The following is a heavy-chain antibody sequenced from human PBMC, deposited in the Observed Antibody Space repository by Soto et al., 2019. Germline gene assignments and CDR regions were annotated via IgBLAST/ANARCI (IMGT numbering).Heavy chain of an antibody. J-gene: IGHJ3*01. CDR2: RSGSGGVT. D-gene: IGHD6-19*01. CDR1: GFTFSSYA. V-gene: IGHV3-23*01. Sequence: EVQLLESGGGLVQPGGSQRLSCAASGFTFSSYAMSWVRQGPGKGLECVTLRSGSGGVTDYADSVKGRFTVSRDNSKNTMYLELNILTAGDTAIYYCAKIHSGSSEDAFDVWGQGTVVTVSS. CDR3: AKIHSGSSEDAFDV.